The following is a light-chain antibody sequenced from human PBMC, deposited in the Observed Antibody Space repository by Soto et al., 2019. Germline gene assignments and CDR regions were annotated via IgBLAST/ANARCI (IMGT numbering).Light chain of an antibody. CDR3: QRASATPPP. V-gene: IGKV1-39*01. CDR2: GAS. J-gene: IGKJ1*01. CDR1: ENIRDF. Sequence: DIQMTQSPSSLSTSVGDRVTITCRASENIRDFVNWYQQKPGKAPNLLIYGASTLQGGVPSRFSGSGSATDFTLTISSLQHEDFATYYRQRASATPPPFGQGTKVDIK.